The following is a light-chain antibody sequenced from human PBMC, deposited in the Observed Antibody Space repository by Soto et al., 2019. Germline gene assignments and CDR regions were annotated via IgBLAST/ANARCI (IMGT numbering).Light chain of an antibody. V-gene: IGLV2-14*01. CDR2: DVS. CDR3: SSYTSSSTL. Sequence: QSALTQPASVSGSPGQSITISCTGTSSDVGDYNYVSWYQQHPGKAPKPMLYDVSNRPSGISNRFSGSKSGNTASLTISGLQDEDEADYYCSSYTSSSTLFGTGTKLTVL. J-gene: IGLJ1*01. CDR1: SSDVGDYNY.